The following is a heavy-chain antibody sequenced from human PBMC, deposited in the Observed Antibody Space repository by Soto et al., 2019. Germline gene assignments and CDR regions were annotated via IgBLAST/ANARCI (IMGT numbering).Heavy chain of an antibody. J-gene: IGHJ6*02. CDR3: ARGVRGDFWSGYRLGRGMDV. V-gene: IGHV4-30-4*01. D-gene: IGHD3-3*01. CDR1: GGSISSGDYY. Sequence: SLTCTVSGGSISSGDYYWSWIRQPPGKGLEWIGYIYYSGSTYYNPSLKSRVTISVDTSKNQFSLKLSSVTAADTAVYYCARGVRGDFWSGYRLGRGMDVWGQGTTVTVSS. CDR2: IYYSGST.